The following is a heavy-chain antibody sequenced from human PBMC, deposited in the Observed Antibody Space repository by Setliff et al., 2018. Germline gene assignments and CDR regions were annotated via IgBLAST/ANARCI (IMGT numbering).Heavy chain of an antibody. CDR2: IRSKANSYAT. V-gene: IGHV3-73*01. CDR3: TSPRDGYDTFDI. Sequence: SLRLSCAASGFTFSGSAMYWVRQASGKGLEWVGRIRSKANSYATLYAASVKGRFIISRGDSKNTAYLQMNSLKTEDTAVYYCTSPRDGYDTFDIWGQGTMVTV. CDR1: GFTFSGSA. J-gene: IGHJ3*02. D-gene: IGHD5-12*01.